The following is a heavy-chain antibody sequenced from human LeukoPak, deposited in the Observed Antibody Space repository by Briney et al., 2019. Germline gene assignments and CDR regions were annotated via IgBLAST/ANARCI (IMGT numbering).Heavy chain of an antibody. J-gene: IGHJ6*03. CDR1: GFTFSNYG. Sequence: GGSLRLSCSVPGFTFSNYGIHWVRQAPGKGLEWVAVISHDGSNENYADSVKGRFTISRDNSKSTVHLQMSSLRAEDTAVYYCARDQCSTTTCYRDDYYYYYMDVWGKGTTVTVSS. D-gene: IGHD2-2*02. CDR3: ARDQCSTTTCYRDDYYYYYMDV. CDR2: ISHDGSNE. V-gene: IGHV3-30*15.